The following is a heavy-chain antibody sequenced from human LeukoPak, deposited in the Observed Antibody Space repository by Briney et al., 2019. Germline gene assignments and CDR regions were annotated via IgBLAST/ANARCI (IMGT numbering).Heavy chain of an antibody. D-gene: IGHD3-22*01. V-gene: IGHV1-69*15. J-gene: IGHJ4*02. Sequence: SVKVSCKASVGTFTSYAISSVRQAPGQGLEWMGRIIPIFGTANYAQKFHSRVTITSDESTTTAYMELSSLSSEDTVVYCWARGGLYDSSGYLFYWGQGTLVTVSS. CDR2: IIPIFGTA. CDR1: VGTFTSYA. CDR3: ARGGLYDSSGYLFY.